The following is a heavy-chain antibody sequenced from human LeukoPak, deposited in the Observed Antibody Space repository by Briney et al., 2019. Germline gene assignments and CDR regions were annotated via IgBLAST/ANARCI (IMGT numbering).Heavy chain of an antibody. CDR1: GYTFTSYG. V-gene: IGHV1-18*01. J-gene: IGHJ3*02. CDR3: ARDVPFDIVVVPAALDAFDI. Sequence: GASVKVSCKASGYTFTSYGISWVRQAPGQGLEWMGWISAYNGNTNYAQKLQGRVTMTTDTSTSTAYMELRSLRSDDTAVYYCARDVPFDIVVVPAALDAFDIWGQGTMVTVSS. D-gene: IGHD2-2*01. CDR2: ISAYNGNT.